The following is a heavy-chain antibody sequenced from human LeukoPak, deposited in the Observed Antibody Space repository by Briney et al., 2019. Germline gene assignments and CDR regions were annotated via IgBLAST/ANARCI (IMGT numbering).Heavy chain of an antibody. V-gene: IGHV4-39*01. CDR3: ARSGVSAVNY. J-gene: IGHJ4*02. CDR1: GGSISSSSYY. CDR2: IYYSGYT. Sequence: TSETLSLTCSVSGGSISSSSYYWGWIRQPPGKGLEWIGSIYYSGYTYYNPSLESRVTISVDTSKNQFSLKLSSVTAADTAVYYCARSGVSAVNYWGQGTLVTVSS. D-gene: IGHD3-10*01.